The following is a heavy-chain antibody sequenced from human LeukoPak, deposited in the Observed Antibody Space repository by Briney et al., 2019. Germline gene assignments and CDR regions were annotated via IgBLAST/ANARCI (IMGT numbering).Heavy chain of an antibody. CDR3: ARRSGYYSSGYFDY. CDR2: IYTSGST. V-gene: IGHV4-4*07. Sequence: PSETLSLTCTVSGGSISSYYWSWIRQPAGKGLEWIGRIYTSGSTNYNPSLKSRVTMSVDTSKNQFSLKLSSVTAADTAVYYCARRSGYYSSGYFDYWGQGTQVTVSS. J-gene: IGHJ4*02. CDR1: GGSISSYY. D-gene: IGHD3-22*01.